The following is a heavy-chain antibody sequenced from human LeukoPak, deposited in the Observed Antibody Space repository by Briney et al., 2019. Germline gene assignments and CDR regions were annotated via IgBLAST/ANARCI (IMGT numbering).Heavy chain of an antibody. D-gene: IGHD2-15*01. CDR1: GFTFSNYG. V-gene: IGHV3-30*18. CDR2: ISYDESDK. Sequence: PGGSLRLYCQASGFTFSNYGMHWVRQAPGKGLEWVAVISYDESDKYYADSVKGRFTISRDNSKNTLYLQMNSLRPEDTAVYNCAKGVVAATNAAYYGMDVWAQGTTVTVSS. J-gene: IGHJ6*02. CDR3: AKGVVAATNAAYYGMDV.